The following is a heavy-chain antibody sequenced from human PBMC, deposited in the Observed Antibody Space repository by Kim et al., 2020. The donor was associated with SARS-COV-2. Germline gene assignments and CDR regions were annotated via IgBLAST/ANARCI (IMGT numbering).Heavy chain of an antibody. D-gene: IGHD3-10*01. Sequence: SETLSLTCIVSGGSLSSDTYSWSWVRQRPGKGLEWIGNIQSSGSTNYSPSLKGRVTISLEMSENQFSLKLTLVTSADRAVYYCARVKGSGSYYRYYYYNMDVWGQGTTVTVSS. V-gene: IGHV4-31*03. CDR3: ARVKGSGSYYRYYYYNMDV. CDR1: GGSLSSDTYS. CDR2: IQSSGST. J-gene: IGHJ6*03.